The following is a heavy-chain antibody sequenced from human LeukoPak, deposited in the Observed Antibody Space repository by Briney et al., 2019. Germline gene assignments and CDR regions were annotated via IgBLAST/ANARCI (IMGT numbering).Heavy chain of an antibody. CDR1: GGSISSGSYY. J-gene: IGHJ3*02. V-gene: IGHV4-61*02. CDR3: ARDYYDSSGYSDAFDI. Sequence: PSETLSLTCTVSGGSISSGSYYWSWIRQPAGKGLEWIGRIYTSGSTNYNPPLKSRVTISVDTSKNQFSLKLSSVTAADTAVYYCARDYYDSSGYSDAFDIWGQGTMVTVSS. D-gene: IGHD3-22*01. CDR2: IYTSGST.